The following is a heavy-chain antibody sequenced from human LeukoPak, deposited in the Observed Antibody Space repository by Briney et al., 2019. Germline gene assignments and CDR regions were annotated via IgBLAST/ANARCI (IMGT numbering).Heavy chain of an antibody. J-gene: IGHJ4*02. CDR1: GGSFSGYY. D-gene: IGHD3-10*01. V-gene: IGHV4-34*01. CDR3: ARVRRMVRGVIPYDY. CDR2: INHSGST. Sequence: PSETLSLTCAVYGGSFSGYYWSWIRQPPGKGLEWIGEINHSGSTSYNPSLKSRVTISVDTSKNQFSLKLSSVTAADTAVYYCARVRRMVRGVIPYDYWGQGTLVTVSS.